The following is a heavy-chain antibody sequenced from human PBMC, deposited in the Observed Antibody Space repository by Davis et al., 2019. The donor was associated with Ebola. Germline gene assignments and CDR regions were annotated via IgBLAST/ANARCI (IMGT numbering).Heavy chain of an antibody. CDR1: GFTFSTYV. D-gene: IGHD2-15*01. J-gene: IGHJ6*02. V-gene: IGHV3-33*01. CDR2: IWYDGSHK. CDR3: ARSIFTATGYYYYYGMDV. Sequence: GESLKISCAASGFTFSTYVMHWVRQAPGKGLEWVAVIWYDGSHKFYADSVKGRFTISRDNSKNTLYLQMGSLRSEDTAVYYCARSIFTATGYYYYYGMDVWGQGTTVTVSS.